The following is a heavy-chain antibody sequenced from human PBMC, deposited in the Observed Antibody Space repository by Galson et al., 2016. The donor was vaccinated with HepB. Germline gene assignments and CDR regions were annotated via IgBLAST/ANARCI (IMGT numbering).Heavy chain of an antibody. J-gene: IGHJ6*02. CDR1: GFTFSRYG. V-gene: IGHV3-30*18. CDR2: ISYDGGNK. Sequence: SLRLSCAASGFTFSRYGMHWVRQAPGKGLEWVAVISYDGGNKYYADSVKGQFTVSRDNSKNTLYLQMNSLRADDTAVYYCAKDQGITVHGVILMPYGMDVWGQGTTVIVSS. D-gene: IGHD3-3*01. CDR3: AKDQGITVHGVILMPYGMDV.